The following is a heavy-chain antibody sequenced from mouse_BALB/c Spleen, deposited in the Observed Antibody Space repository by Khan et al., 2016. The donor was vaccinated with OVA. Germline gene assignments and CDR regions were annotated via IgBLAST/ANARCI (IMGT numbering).Heavy chain of an antibody. J-gene: IGHJ4*01. Sequence: DLVKPGASVKLSCKASGYTFTTYWINWIKQRPGQGLEWIGRIAPGSGSTDYNEMFKGKETLTVDTSSSTVYIQLSSLSSEDSSVYFCASENYYGSSCYAMDYWGQGTSVTVSS. CDR2: IAPGSGST. CDR3: ASENYYGSSCYAMDY. CDR1: GYTFTTYW. D-gene: IGHD1-1*01. V-gene: IGHV1S41*01.